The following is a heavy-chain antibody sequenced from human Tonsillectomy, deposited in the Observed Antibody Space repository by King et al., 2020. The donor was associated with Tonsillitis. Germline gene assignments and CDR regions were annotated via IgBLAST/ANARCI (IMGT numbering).Heavy chain of an antibody. CDR3: ARKVDGSGSYYSRKNSPHINKWFDP. V-gene: IGHV4-38-2*01. CDR1: GYSISSGYY. CDR2: IYHSGST. J-gene: IGHJ5*02. D-gene: IGHD3-10*01. Sequence: VQLQESGPGLVKPSETLSLTCAVSGYSISSGYYWGWIRQPPGKGLEWIGSIYHSGSTYYNPSLKSRVTISVDTSKNQFSLKLSSVTAADTAVYYCARKVDGSGSYYSRKNSPHINKWFDPWGQGTLVTVSS.